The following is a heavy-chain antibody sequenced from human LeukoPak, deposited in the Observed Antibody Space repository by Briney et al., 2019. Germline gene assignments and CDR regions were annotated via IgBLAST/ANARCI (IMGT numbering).Heavy chain of an antibody. J-gene: IGHJ4*02. CDR3: GSGDYLPIDH. Sequence: GSLRLSCAASGFTFSDHYMDWVRQAPGKGLEWVGRTRNKANSYITEYAASVEGRFTISRDNSKNSLYLQMNSLKTEDTAVYYCGSGDYLPIDHWGQGVLVTVSS. CDR2: TRNKANSYIT. D-gene: IGHD2-21*02. CDR1: GFTFSDHY. V-gene: IGHV3-72*01.